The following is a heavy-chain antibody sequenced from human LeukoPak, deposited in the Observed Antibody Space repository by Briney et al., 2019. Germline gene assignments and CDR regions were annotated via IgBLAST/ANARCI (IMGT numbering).Heavy chain of an antibody. V-gene: IGHV3-30*02. CDR1: GFTFSSYG. Sequence: PGGSLRLSCAASGFTFSSYGMHWVRQAPGKGLEWVAFIRYDGSNKYYADSVKGRFTISRDNSKNTLYLQMNSLRAEDTAVYYCAKDLGLLGYCSGGSCPQNWFDPWGQGTLVTVSS. CDR2: IRYDGSNK. CDR3: AKDLGLLGYCSGGSCPQNWFDP. D-gene: IGHD2-15*01. J-gene: IGHJ5*02.